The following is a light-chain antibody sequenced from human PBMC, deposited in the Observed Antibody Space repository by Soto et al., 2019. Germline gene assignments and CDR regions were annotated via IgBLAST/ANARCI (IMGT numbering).Light chain of an antibody. J-gene: IGKJ1*01. CDR3: QQSYTTPIT. Sequence: DVQMAISLSSLSASVGDRVTITCRASQSIENYLNWYQQKPGKAPKLLIYAASSLQSGVPSRFSGSGSGTDFTLTISSLQPEDFATYYCQQSYTTPITFGQGAKVDIK. V-gene: IGKV1-39*01. CDR2: AAS. CDR1: QSIENY.